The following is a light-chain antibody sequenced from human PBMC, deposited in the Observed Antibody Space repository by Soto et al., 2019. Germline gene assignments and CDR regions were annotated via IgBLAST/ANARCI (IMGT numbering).Light chain of an antibody. CDR2: EVS. Sequence: QSALTQPASVSGSPGQSITISCTGTSSDVGGYNYVSWYQQHPGKAPKVVIYEVSNRPSWISNRFSGSKSGNTASLTISGLQAEDEADSYCSSYTSSSTLVFGGGTKLTVL. CDR3: SSYTSSSTLV. V-gene: IGLV2-14*01. CDR1: SSDVGGYNY. J-gene: IGLJ2*01.